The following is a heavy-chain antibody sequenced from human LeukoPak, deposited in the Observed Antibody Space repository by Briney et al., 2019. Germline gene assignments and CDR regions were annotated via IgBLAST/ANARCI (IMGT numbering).Heavy chain of an antibody. CDR2: ISGSGGST. D-gene: IGHD3-10*01. J-gene: IGHJ3*02. CDR3: AKARLTMVRGSDAFDI. CDR1: GFTFSSYA. V-gene: IGHV3-23*01. Sequence: GGSLRLSCAASGFTFSSYAMSWVRQAPGKGLEWVSAISGSGGSTYYADSVKGRFTISRDNSKNTLYLRMNSLRAEDTAVYYCAKARLTMVRGSDAFDIWGQGTMVTVSS.